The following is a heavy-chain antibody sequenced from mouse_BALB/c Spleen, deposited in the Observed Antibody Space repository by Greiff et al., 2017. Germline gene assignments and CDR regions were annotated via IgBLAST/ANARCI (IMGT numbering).Heavy chain of an antibody. V-gene: IGHV1-87*01. CDR1: GYTFTSYW. CDR2: IYPGDGDT. Sequence: VQLQQSGAELARPGASVKLSCKASGYTFTSYWMQWVKQRPGQGLEWIGAIYPGDGDTRYTQKFKGKATLTADKSSSTAYMQLSSLASEDSAVYYCARGYYGSSKGAMDYWGQGTSVTVSS. CDR3: ARGYYGSSKGAMDY. J-gene: IGHJ4*01. D-gene: IGHD1-1*01.